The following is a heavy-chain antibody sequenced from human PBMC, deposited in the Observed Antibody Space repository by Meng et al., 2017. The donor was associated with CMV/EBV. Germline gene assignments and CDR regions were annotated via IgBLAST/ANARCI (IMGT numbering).Heavy chain of an antibody. CDR1: GGSISSGDYY. D-gene: IGHD4-17*01. CDR3: ARGGYGDYGRLGVDY. V-gene: IGHV4-61*08. CDR2: IYYSGST. Sequence: SETLSLTCTVSGGSISSGDYYWSWIRQPPGKGLEWIGYIYYSGSTNYNPSLKSRVTISVDTSKNQFSLKLSSVTAADTAVYYCARGGYGDYGRLGVDYWGQGTLVTVSS. J-gene: IGHJ4*02.